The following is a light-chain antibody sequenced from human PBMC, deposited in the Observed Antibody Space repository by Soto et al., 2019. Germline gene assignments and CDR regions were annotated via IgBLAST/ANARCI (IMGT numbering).Light chain of an antibody. CDR1: SSDVGGYNF. J-gene: IGLJ1*01. Sequence: QSVLTQPASVSGSPGQSITISCTGTSSDVGGYNFVPWYQQHPGKAPKLMIYNVSNRPSGVSNRFSGSKSGNTASLTISGLLAEDEADYFCTSYTSASTYVFGAGTKVTVL. CDR3: TSYTSASTYV. V-gene: IGLV2-14*03. CDR2: NVS.